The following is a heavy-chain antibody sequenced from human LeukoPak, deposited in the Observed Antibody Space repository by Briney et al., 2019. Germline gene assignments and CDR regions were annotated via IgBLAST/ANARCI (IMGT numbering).Heavy chain of an antibody. CDR3: ATGRGTTVTAAANY. CDR1: GFTFSNYS. J-gene: IGHJ4*02. D-gene: IGHD4-17*01. Sequence: GGSLRLSCAASGFTFSNYSMSWVRQAPGKGREWVSTISGTGGTTYYADSVKGRFTISRDNSKNTLFLQFNSLRADDTAVYYCATGRGTTVTAAANYWGQGTLVTVSS. V-gene: IGHV3-23*01. CDR2: ISGTGGTT.